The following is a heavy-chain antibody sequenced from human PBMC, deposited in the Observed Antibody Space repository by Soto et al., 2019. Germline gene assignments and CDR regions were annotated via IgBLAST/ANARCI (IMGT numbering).Heavy chain of an antibody. CDR3: ATVTYCGSSSCYYYFDS. Sequence: GASVKVSCKVSGYTLTELSMHWVRQAPGKGLEWMGGFDPEDGETIYAQKFQGRVTMTEDTSTDTAYMELSSLRPEDTSAYYCATVTYCGSSSCYYYFDSWGQGTLVTVSS. CDR1: GYTLTELS. CDR2: FDPEDGET. J-gene: IGHJ4*02. V-gene: IGHV1-24*01. D-gene: IGHD2-2*01.